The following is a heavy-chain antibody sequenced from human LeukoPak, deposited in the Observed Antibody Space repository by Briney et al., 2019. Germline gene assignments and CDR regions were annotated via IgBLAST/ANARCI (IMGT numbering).Heavy chain of an antibody. J-gene: IGHJ5*02. D-gene: IGHD3-10*01. Sequence: SETLSLTCTVSGVSIADYYWSWIRQPPGKGLEWIAYIYYSGTTIYNPSLKSRVTISIDTPNQQFSLSPTSVTAADTALYFCARHPRWPRYGSGNNWFDTWGQGTLVTVSS. V-gene: IGHV4-59*08. CDR2: IYYSGTT. CDR1: GVSIADYY. CDR3: ARHPRWPRYGSGNNWFDT.